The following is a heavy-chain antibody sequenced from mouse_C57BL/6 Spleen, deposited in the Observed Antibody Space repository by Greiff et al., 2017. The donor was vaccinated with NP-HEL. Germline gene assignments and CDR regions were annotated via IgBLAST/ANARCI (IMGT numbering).Heavy chain of an antibody. V-gene: IGHV1-82*01. CDR1: GYAFSSSW. Sequence: QVQLQQSGPELVKPGASVKISCKASGYAFSSSWMNWVKQRPGKGLEWIGRIYPGDGDTNYNGKFKGKATLTADKSSSTAYMQLSSLTSEDSAVYSCARDLTTVGGYWGQGTTLTVSS. CDR2: IYPGDGDT. J-gene: IGHJ2*01. CDR3: ARDLTTVGGY. D-gene: IGHD1-1*01.